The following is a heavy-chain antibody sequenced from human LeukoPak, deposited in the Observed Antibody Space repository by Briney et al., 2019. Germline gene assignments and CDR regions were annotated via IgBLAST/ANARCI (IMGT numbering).Heavy chain of an antibody. CDR2: INPNSGGT. CDR1: GYTFTGYS. V-gene: IGHV1-2*02. J-gene: IGHJ5*02. Sequence: ASVKVSCKASGYTFTGYSMHWVRQAPGQGLEWMGWINPNSGGTNYAQKFQGRVTMTRDTSISTAYMELSRLRSDDTAVYYCARDLDGDYHNWFDPWGQGTLVTVSS. D-gene: IGHD4-17*01. CDR3: ARDLDGDYHNWFDP.